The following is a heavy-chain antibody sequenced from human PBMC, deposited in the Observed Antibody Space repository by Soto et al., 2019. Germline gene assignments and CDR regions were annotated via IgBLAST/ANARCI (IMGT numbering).Heavy chain of an antibody. CDR1: GFRFSGYY. CDR2: ISSSGSHT. V-gene: IGHV3-11*06. CDR3: ATDEGASRQRYCTNSSCYLFDY. D-gene: IGHD2-2*01. Sequence: GGSLRLSCAASGFRFSGYYMNWIRQAPGKGLEWVAHISSSGSHTRYADSVRGRFTISRDNAKNSLFLQINSLRAEDTAVYYCATDEGASRQRYCTNSSCYLFDYWGQGTLVTVSS. J-gene: IGHJ4*02.